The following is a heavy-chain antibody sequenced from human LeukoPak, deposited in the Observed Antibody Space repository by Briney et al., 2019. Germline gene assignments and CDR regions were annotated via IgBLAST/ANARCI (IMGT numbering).Heavy chain of an antibody. CDR2: INQDGSVK. Sequence: GGSLRLSCAASGFAFSTYWMDWVRQAPGKGLEWVGNINQDGSVKHYVDSVRGRFTISRDNARNSVYLQMNALRVEDTAVYYCTRDFVLWGQGTLVTASS. CDR1: GFAFSTYW. D-gene: IGHD3-10*02. V-gene: IGHV3-7*01. CDR3: TRDFVL. J-gene: IGHJ4*02.